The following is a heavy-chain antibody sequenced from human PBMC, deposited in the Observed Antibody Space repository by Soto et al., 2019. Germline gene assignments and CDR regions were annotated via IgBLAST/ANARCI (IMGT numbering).Heavy chain of an antibody. CDR2: ISSSSSYT. J-gene: IGHJ3*02. D-gene: IGHD3-10*01. CDR1: GFTFSDYY. V-gene: IGHV3-11*06. CDR3: AXXXXXXYXXGSYYTQGDAFDI. Sequence: QVQLVESGGGLVKPGGSLRLSCAASGFTFSDYYMSWIRQAPGKGLEWVSYISSSSSYTNYADSVKGRFTISRDNXKXSLXLQMNSLRAEDTXXXXXAXXXXXXYXXGSYYTQGDAFDIWXXXXXXTVSS.